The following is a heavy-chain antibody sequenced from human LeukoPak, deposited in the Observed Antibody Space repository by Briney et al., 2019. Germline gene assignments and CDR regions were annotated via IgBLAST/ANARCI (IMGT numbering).Heavy chain of an antibody. D-gene: IGHD2-2*01. Sequence: SVKVSCKASGGTFSSYTISWVRQAPGQGLEWMGGIIPIFGTANYAQKFQGRVTITADESTSTAYMELSSLRSEDTAVYYCARDYLLPAAPPRGYYYYYMDVWGKGTTVTVSS. J-gene: IGHJ6*03. CDR3: ARDYLLPAAPPRGYYYYYMDV. CDR1: GGTFSSYT. V-gene: IGHV1-69*13. CDR2: IIPIFGTA.